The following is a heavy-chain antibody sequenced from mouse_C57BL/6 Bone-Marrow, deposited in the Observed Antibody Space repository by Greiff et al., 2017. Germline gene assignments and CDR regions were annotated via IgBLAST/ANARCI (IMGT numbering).Heavy chain of an antibody. CDR2: IHPNSGST. D-gene: IGHD2-1*01. J-gene: IGHJ2*01. CDR3: ARLGYGNSYY. Sequence: QVQLQQPGAELVKPGASVKLSCKASGYTFTSYWMHWVKQRPGQGLEWIGMIHPNSGSTNYNEKFKSKATLTVDKSSSTAYMQISSLTSEDSAFYYCARLGYGNSYYWGQGTTLTVSS. CDR1: GYTFTSYW. V-gene: IGHV1-64*01.